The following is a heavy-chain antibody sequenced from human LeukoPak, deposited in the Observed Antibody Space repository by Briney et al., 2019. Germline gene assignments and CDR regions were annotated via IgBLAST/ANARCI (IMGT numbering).Heavy chain of an antibody. CDR1: GFTFGGYW. J-gene: IGHJ4*02. Sequence: PGGSLRLSCAGSGFTFGGYWMSWVRQAPGKGLEWVASINQGGSRLHYLDSVTGRFIISRDDAQNSLFLQMTRLRVGDTAVYYCARLKDDVTKLDYWGQGTLVSVSS. D-gene: IGHD2-8*01. V-gene: IGHV3-7*01. CDR2: INQGGSRL. CDR3: ARLKDDVTKLDY.